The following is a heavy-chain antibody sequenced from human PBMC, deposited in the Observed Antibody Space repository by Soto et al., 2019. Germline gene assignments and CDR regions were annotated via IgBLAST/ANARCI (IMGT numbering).Heavy chain of an antibody. Sequence: PGESLKISCKDYGYSFTNSWIAWVRQMSGKGLEWMGSIYPGDSDTRYSPSFEGQVTISADEAIDTAYLQWSSLKASDTAMYYCARVSLYCTNGVCHFDYWGQGTLVTVSS. CDR3: ARVSLYCTNGVCHFDY. D-gene: IGHD2-8*01. CDR1: GYSFTNSW. CDR2: IYPGDSDT. V-gene: IGHV5-51*01. J-gene: IGHJ4*02.